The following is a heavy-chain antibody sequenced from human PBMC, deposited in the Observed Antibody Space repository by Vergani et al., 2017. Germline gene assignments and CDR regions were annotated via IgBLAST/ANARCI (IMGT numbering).Heavy chain of an antibody. D-gene: IGHD3-3*01. J-gene: IGHJ6*02. CDR3: AKDLLPWSGHTPYYYYYYGMDV. CDR2: IRYDGSNK. CDR1: GFTFSSYG. V-gene: IGHV3-30*02. Sequence: QVQLVESGGGVVQPGGSLRLSCAASGFTFSSYGMHWVRQAPGKGLEWVAFIRYDGSNKYYADSVKGRFTISRDNSKNTLYLQMNSLRAEDTAVYYCAKDLLPWSGHTPYYYYYYGMDVWGQGTTVTVSS.